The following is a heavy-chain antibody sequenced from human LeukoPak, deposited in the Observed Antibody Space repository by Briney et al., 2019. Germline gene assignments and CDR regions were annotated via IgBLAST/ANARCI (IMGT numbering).Heavy chain of an antibody. J-gene: IGHJ5*02. Sequence: GGSLRLSWAASGLTGSHNYVSWVRQAPGKGLEWVSAIHTSGGTCYADSVKGRFTISRDTSKNTLYLQINSLRVEDTAVYYCIVFGDSNHWGQGTLVTVSS. CDR3: IVFGDSNH. CDR1: GLTGSHNY. CDR2: IHTSGGT. D-gene: IGHD4-17*01. V-gene: IGHV3-53*01.